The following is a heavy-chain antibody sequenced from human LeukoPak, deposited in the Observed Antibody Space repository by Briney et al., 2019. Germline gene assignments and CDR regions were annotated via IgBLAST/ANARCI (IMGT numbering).Heavy chain of an antibody. CDR1: GFTFSSYS. CDR2: ISSSSSYI. CDR3: ATEIAAAGDFDY. J-gene: IGHJ4*02. D-gene: IGHD6-13*01. Sequence: GGSLRLSCAASGFTFSSYSMNWVRQAPGKGLEWVSSISSSSSYIYYADSVKGRFTISRDNVKNSLHLQMNSLRAEDTAVYYCATEIAAAGDFDYWGQGTLVTVSS. V-gene: IGHV3-21*01.